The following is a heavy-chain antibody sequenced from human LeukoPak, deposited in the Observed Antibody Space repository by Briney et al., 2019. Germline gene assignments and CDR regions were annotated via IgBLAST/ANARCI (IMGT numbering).Heavy chain of an antibody. CDR2: INTDGSSL. CDR3: ARRINSYDGSGYYCLGYFDS. D-gene: IGHD3-22*01. V-gene: IGHV3-74*01. Sequence: GGSLRLSCAASGFTFSSYWMYWVRQAPGKGPVWVARINTDGSSLNYADSVKGRFTISRDNAKNTLYLQMNSLGAEDTAVYYLARRINSYDGSGYYCLGYFDSWGQGTLVAVSS. CDR1: GFTFSSYW. J-gene: IGHJ4*02.